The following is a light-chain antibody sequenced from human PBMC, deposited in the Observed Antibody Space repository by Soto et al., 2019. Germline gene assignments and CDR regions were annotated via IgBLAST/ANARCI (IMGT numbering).Light chain of an antibody. V-gene: IGKV3-15*01. J-gene: IGKJ1*01. CDR1: QSVSSN. CDR2: GAS. Sequence: EIVMAQFPATLFVSPGERATLSCRASQSVSSNLAWYQQKPGQAPRLLIYGASTRATGIPARFSGSGSGTEFTLTISSLQSEDFAVYYCQQYNNWPWTFGQGTKVDIK. CDR3: QQYNNWPWT.